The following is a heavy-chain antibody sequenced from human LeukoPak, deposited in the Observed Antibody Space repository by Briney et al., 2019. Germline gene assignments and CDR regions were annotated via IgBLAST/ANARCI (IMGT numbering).Heavy chain of an antibody. CDR1: GFTLSSYAMTFSSYA. CDR3: AKVARVAATMAAY. D-gene: IGHD2-15*01. V-gene: IGHV3-23*01. CDR2: IIGSGVST. Sequence: GGSLRLSCAASGFTLSSYAMTFSSYAVSWFRQAAGKGLEGVSAIIGSGVSTYYAYSGKGRFAISRYNSKNTLYLQMNGLRGEERAVDYCAKVARVAATMAAYWGQGSLVTVSS. J-gene: IGHJ4*02.